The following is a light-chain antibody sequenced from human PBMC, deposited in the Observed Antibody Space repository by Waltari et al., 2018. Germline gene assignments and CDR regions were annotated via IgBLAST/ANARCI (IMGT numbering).Light chain of an antibody. Sequence: SYELTQPPSLSVAPGMTARITCGGDNIGSKSVPWYQRKPGQAPVLVISYDKDRPSGIPERFSGSNSGNTATLTISRVEAGDEGDYYCQVWDANNEPGVFGTGTEVTVL. CDR2: YDK. J-gene: IGLJ1*01. CDR3: QVWDANNEPGV. V-gene: IGLV3-21*04. CDR1: NIGSKS.